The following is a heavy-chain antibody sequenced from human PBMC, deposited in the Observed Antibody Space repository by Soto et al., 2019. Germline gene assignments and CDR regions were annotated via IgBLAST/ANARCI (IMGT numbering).Heavy chain of an antibody. CDR3: ARNRVGVPRWLVGPFGN. CDR2: ISALSIYT. D-gene: IGHD6-19*01. V-gene: IGHV1-18*01. J-gene: IGHJ4*02. Sequence: QVQLVQSGAEVKKPGASVKVSCKASGDTFTSYGINWVRQVPGQGLEWMGWISALSIYTNYAQKFQGRVTMTTDTSTSTAYMELRRLRSDDTAVYYCARNRVGVPRWLVGPFGNCCPGTLVTVSS. CDR1: GDTFTSYG.